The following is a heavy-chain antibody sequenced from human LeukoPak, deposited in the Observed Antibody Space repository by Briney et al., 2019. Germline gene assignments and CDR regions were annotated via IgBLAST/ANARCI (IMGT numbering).Heavy chain of an antibody. D-gene: IGHD4-23*01. V-gene: IGHV4-34*01. CDR2: INHSGST. Sequence: SETLSLTCAVYGGSFGGYYWSWIRQPPGKGLEWIGEINHSGSTNYNPSLKSRVTISVDTSKNQFSLKLSSVTAADTAVYYCASGRSAVGHFDYWGQGTLVTVSS. CDR3: ASGRSAVGHFDY. CDR1: GGSFGGYY. J-gene: IGHJ4*02.